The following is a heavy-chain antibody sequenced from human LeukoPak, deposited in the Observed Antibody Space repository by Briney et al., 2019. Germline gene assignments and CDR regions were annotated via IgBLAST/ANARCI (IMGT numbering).Heavy chain of an antibody. D-gene: IGHD1-7*01. CDR3: ARGGGPGNYPFDY. Sequence: ASVKVSCKASGYTFTTYYMHWVRQAPGQGLEWVGIINPRGGSTTYAQKFQGRVTMTRDTSTSTVYMELSSLKSDDTAVYYCARGGGPGNYPFDYWGQGTLVTVSS. V-gene: IGHV1-46*01. CDR1: GYTFTTYY. J-gene: IGHJ4*02. CDR2: INPRGGST.